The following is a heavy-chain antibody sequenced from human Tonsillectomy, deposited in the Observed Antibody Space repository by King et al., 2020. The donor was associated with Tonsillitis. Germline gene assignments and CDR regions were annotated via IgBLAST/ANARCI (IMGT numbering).Heavy chain of an antibody. CDR1: GFTVSSNY. J-gene: IGHJ4*02. D-gene: IGHD3-10*01. V-gene: IGHV3-66*01. Sequence: QLVQSGGGLVQPGGSLRLSCAASGFTVSSNYMNWVRQAPGKGLEWVSVIYSGGSTYYADSVKGRSTISRDNSKNTLYLQMNSLRAEDTAVYYCASSPYYGSGSFPLDYWGQGTLVTVSS. CDR2: IYSGGST. CDR3: ASSPYYGSGSFPLDY.